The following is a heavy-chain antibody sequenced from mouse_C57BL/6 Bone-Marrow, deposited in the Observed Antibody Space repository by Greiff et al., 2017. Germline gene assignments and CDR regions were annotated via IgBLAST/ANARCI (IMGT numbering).Heavy chain of an antibody. CDR3: ARRPLTGAGAMDY. J-gene: IGHJ4*01. CDR2: ISSGGSYT. D-gene: IGHD4-1*01. CDR1: GFTFSSYG. V-gene: IGHV5-6*02. Sequence: DVKLVESGGDLVKPGGSLKLSCAASGFTFSSYGMSWVRQTPDKRLEWVATISSGGSYTYYPDSVKGRFTISRDNAKNTLYLQMSSLKSEDTAMYYCARRPLTGAGAMDYWGQGTSVTVSS.